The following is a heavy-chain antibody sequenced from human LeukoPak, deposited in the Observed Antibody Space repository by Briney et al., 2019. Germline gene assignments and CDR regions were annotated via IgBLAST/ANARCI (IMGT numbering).Heavy chain of an antibody. D-gene: IGHD1-1*01. V-gene: IGHV6-1*01. CDR2: TYYRSTWYN. CDR1: GDIVSSNSVT. J-gene: IGHJ5*02. Sequence: SQTLSLTCAISGDIVSSNSVTWNWIRQSPSRGLEWLGRTYYRSTWYNDYAVSVRGRITVNPDTSKNQFSLHLNSVTPEDTAVYYCARRLTRYDCFDPWGQGILVTVFS. CDR3: ARRLTRYDCFDP.